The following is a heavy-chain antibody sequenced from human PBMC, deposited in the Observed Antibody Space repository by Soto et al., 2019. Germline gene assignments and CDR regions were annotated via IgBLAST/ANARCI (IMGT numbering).Heavy chain of an antibody. V-gene: IGHV4-30-4*01. CDR3: ARDWPLYDFPDAFDI. D-gene: IGHD3-3*01. CDR1: GGSISSGDYY. Sequence: LSLTCTVSGGSISSGDYYWSWIRQPPGKGLEWIGYIYYSGSTYYNPSLKSRVTISIDTSKNQFSLKLSSVTAADTAVYYCARDWPLYDFPDAFDIWGQGTMVTVSS. J-gene: IGHJ3*02. CDR2: IYYSGST.